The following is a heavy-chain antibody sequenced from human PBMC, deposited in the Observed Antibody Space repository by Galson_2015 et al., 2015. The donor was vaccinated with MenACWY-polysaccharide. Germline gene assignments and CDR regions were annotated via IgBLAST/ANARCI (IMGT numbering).Heavy chain of an antibody. CDR2: ISHSGNTV. Sequence: SLRLSCAASGFTFTDYYMTWIRQAPGKGLEWVSHISHSGNTVYVADSVMGRPAISRDNDKNSLYLEMNSLRVEDTAVYFCARYPKTVTARPLYGLDVWGQGTAVIVSS. CDR1: GFTFTDYY. J-gene: IGHJ6*02. CDR3: ARYPKTVTARPLYGLDV. D-gene: IGHD6-6*01. V-gene: IGHV3-11*01.